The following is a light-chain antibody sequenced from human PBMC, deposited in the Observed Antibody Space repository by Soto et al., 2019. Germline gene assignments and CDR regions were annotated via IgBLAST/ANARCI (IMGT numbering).Light chain of an antibody. CDR1: SSDVGAYNY. Sequence: QSALTQPASVSGSPGQSITISCTGTSSDVGAYNYVSWYQQYPGKAPELILSEVSNGPSGVSDRFSGSKSGNSASLTISGLKPEDEADYYCCSYTSSNTYVFGTGTKLTVL. V-gene: IGLV2-14*01. CDR2: EVS. J-gene: IGLJ1*01. CDR3: CSYTSSNTYV.